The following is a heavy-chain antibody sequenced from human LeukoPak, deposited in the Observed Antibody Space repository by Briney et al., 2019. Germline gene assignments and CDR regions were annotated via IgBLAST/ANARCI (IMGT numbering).Heavy chain of an antibody. D-gene: IGHD1-1*01. V-gene: IGHV4-59*01. CDR1: GGSIRGYF. CDR2: INYSRGT. J-gene: IGHJ3*01. Sequence: SETLSLTCTGSGGSIRGYFWSWIRQPPGKGLEWIGYINYSRGTNYNPFLKSRVTISVDTSKNEFSLKLNSVTAADTAVYYCARDGRRYRNDAFDFWGKGTVVTVSS. CDR3: ARDGRRYRNDAFDF.